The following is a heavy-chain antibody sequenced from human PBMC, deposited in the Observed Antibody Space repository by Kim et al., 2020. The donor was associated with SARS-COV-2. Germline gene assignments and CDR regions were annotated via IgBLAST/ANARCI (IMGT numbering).Heavy chain of an antibody. J-gene: IGHJ4*02. CDR3: ARAHYYDSSGNSNFDY. CDR2: TYYRSKWYN. Sequence: SQTLSLTCAISGDSVSSNSATWNWIRQSPSRGLEWLGRTYYRSKWYNDYAVSVESRITINPDTSKNQFSLQLNSVTPEDTAVYYCARAHYYDSSGNSNFDYWGQGTLVSVSS. D-gene: IGHD3-22*01. CDR1: GDSVSSNSAT. V-gene: IGHV6-1*01.